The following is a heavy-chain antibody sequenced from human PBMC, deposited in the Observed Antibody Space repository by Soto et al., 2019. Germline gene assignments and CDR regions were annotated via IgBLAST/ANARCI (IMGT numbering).Heavy chain of an antibody. D-gene: IGHD3-10*01. CDR2: IRSKANSYAT. CDR3: TRGPITMVRGVIKDWFDP. Sequence: EVQLVESGGGLVQPGGSLKLSCAASGFTFSGSAMHWVRQASGKGLEWVGRIRSKANSYATAYAASVKGRFTISRDXXKXTXXLQMNSLKTEDTAVYYCTRGPITMVRGVIKDWFDPWGQGTLVTVSS. V-gene: IGHV3-73*01. CDR1: GFTFSGSA. J-gene: IGHJ5*02.